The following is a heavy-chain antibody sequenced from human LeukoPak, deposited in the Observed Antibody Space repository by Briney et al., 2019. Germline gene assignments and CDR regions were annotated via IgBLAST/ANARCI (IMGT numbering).Heavy chain of an antibody. Sequence: SETLSLTCTSSGGSIRSNNYYWAWIRQPPGKGLEWIGSISSSGNTLYNPSLKSRVTTSVDTSKNQFSLKLRSVTAADTAVYYCARQWNYYDSGGYYYWWFDPWGQGTLVTVSS. CDR1: GGSIRSNNYY. J-gene: IGHJ5*02. CDR2: ISSSGNT. CDR3: ARQWNYYDSGGYYYWWFDP. V-gene: IGHV4-39*01. D-gene: IGHD3-22*01.